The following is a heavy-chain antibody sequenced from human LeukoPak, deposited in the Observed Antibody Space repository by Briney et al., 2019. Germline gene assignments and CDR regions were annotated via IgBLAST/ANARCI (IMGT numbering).Heavy chain of an antibody. D-gene: IGHD6-13*01. CDR3: ARVRQQLVIGAFDI. Sequence: SETLSLTCTVSGGSISSYYCSWIRQPPGKGLEWIGYIYYSGSTNYNPSLKSRVTIPVDTSKNQFSLKLSSVTAADTAVYYCARVRQQLVIGAFDIWGQGTLVTVSS. V-gene: IGHV4-59*01. CDR2: IYYSGST. CDR1: GGSISSYY. J-gene: IGHJ3*02.